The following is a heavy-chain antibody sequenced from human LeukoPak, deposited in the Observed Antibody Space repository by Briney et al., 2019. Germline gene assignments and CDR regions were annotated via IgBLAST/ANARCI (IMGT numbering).Heavy chain of an antibody. Sequence: SETLSLTCSVSGGSISSSFYYWGWGRQSPGKGLEWIVSIIYGGHTYYHPYLRSPITASLELSHNQFSLRLPSVTAADTDVYYCARHDYDSSGYRRDYFFDYWGHGSLVTVSS. J-gene: IGHJ4*01. D-gene: IGHD5-18*01. V-gene: IGHV4-39*01. CDR3: ARHDYDSSGYRRDYFFDY. CDR1: GGSISSSFYY. CDR2: IIYGGHT.